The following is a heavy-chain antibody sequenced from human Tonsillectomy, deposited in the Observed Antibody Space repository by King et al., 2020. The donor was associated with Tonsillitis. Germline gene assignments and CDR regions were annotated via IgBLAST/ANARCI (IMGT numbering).Heavy chain of an antibody. CDR1: GDSVSSNSAI. CDR3: ARAANYYDSSGDYYVDYFDY. V-gene: IGHV6-1*01. CDR2: TYFRSKWYN. D-gene: IGHD3-22*01. J-gene: IGHJ4*02. Sequence: QVQLQLSGPRLVKPSQTLSLTCAISGDSVSSNSAIWNWIRQSPSRGLEWLGRTYFRSKWYNDYALSVKSRITINPDTSKNQFSLQLNSVTPEDTAVYYCARAANYYDSSGDYYVDYFDYWGQGTLVTVSS.